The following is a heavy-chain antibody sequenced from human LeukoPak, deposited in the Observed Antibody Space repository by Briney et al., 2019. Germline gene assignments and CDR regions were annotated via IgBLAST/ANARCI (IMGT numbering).Heavy chain of an antibody. V-gene: IGHV1-8*01. CDR3: ARGGDILTGYYQYRLYYYGMDV. J-gene: IGHJ6*02. CDR2: MNPNSGNT. D-gene: IGHD3-9*01. Sequence: WASVKVSCKASGYTFTSYDINWVRQATGQGLEWMGWMNPNSGNTGYAQKFQGRVTMTRNTSISTAYMELSSLRSEDTAVYYCARGGDILTGYYQYRLYYYGMDVWGQGTTVTVSS. CDR1: GYTFTSYD.